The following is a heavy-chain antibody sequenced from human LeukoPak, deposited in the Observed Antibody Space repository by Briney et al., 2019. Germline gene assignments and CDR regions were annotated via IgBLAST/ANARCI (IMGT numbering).Heavy chain of an antibody. CDR2: ISVYNGNT. J-gene: IGHJ4*02. D-gene: IGHD3-22*01. CDR1: GYTFTSYG. CDR3: ARNYYDSSGYYYFDY. Sequence: ASVKVSCKASGYTFTSYGISWVRQAPGQGLEWMGWISVYNGNTNYAQELQGRVTMTTDTSTSTAYMELRSLRSDDTAAYYCARNYYDSSGYYYFDYWGQGTLVTVSS. V-gene: IGHV1-18*01.